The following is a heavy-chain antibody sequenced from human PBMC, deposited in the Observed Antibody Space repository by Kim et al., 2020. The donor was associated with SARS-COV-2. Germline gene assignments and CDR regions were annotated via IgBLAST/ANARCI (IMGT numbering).Heavy chain of an antibody. CDR2: ISSNGGST. CDR1: GFTFSSYA. J-gene: IGHJ3*02. Sequence: GGSLRLSCSASGFTFSSYAMHWVRQAPGKGLEYVSAISSNGGSTYYADSVKGRFTISRDNSKNTLYLQMSSLRAEDTAVYYCVKRRDYDSSGYRGTLFQAFDIWGQGTMVTVSS. V-gene: IGHV3-64D*09. D-gene: IGHD3-22*01. CDR3: VKRRDYDSSGYRGTLFQAFDI.